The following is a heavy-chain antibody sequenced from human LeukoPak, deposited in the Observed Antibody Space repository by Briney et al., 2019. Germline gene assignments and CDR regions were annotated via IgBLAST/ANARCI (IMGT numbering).Heavy chain of an antibody. CDR2: INPNSGGT. CDR1: GYTFTAYY. J-gene: IGHJ4*02. D-gene: IGHD5-24*01. Sequence: ASVKVSCKASGYTFTAYYMHWVRQAPGQELLWMGWINPNSGGTNFAQKFQGSVAMTRDTSISTAYLELGSLRSDDTAVYFCARARWQLGPYCDSWGQGTLVTVFS. V-gene: IGHV1-2*02. CDR3: ARARWQLGPYCDS.